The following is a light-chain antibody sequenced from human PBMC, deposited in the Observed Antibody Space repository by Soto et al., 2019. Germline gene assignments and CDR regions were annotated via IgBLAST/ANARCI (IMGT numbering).Light chain of an antibody. V-gene: IGLV3-21*04. CDR1: RIGRKS. CDR3: QVWDTSSDHYV. Sequence: SYELTQPPSESVAPGETASISCWGDRIGRKSVHWYQQKPGQAPVLVMYYDNDRPSEIPERFSGFNSGNTATLDISGVEAGDEADYYCQVWDTSSDHYVFGPGTKVTVL. J-gene: IGLJ1*01. CDR2: YDN.